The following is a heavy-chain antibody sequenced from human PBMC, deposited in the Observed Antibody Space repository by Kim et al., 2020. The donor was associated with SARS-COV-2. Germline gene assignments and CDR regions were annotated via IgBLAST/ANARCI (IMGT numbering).Heavy chain of an antibody. CDR1: GFTFSSYA. D-gene: IGHD7-27*01. CDR3: ATKWGGDLIPYLDF. CDR2: IRGSGNST. V-gene: IGHV3-23*01. Sequence: GGSLRLSCAASGFTFSSYAMSWVRQAPGKGLEWVSTIRGSGNSTYYADSVKGRFSISRDNSKNTLNLQMNSLRPEDTAIYYCATKWGGDLIPYLDFWGPGTLVAVSS. J-gene: IGHJ4*02.